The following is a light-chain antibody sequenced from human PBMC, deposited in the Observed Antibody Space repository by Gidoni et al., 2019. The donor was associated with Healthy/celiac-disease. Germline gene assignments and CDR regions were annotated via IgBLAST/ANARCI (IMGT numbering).Light chain of an antibody. CDR1: SSNIGAGDD. CDR3: QSYDSSLSVFYV. V-gene: IGLV1-40*01. Sequence: QSVLTQPPSVSGAPGQRVPISCTGSSSNIGAGDDVHWSQQLPGTAPKLLIYGNSNRPSGVPDRFSGSKSGTSASLAITGLQAEDEADYYCQSYDSSLSVFYVFGTGTKVTVL. J-gene: IGLJ1*01. CDR2: GNS.